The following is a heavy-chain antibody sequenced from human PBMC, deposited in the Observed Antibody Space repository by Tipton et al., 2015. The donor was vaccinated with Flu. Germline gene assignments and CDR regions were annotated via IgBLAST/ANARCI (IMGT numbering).Heavy chain of an antibody. CDR2: IWYDGSNK. J-gene: IGHJ4*02. V-gene: IGHV3-33*01. Sequence: SPRLSCAASGFTFSSYGMHWVRQAPGKGLEWVAVIWYDGSNKYYADSVKGRFTISRDNSKNTLYLQMNSLRAEDTAVYYCARGSYYDSSGYYYGDYWGQGTLVTVSS. D-gene: IGHD3-22*01. CDR1: GFTFSSYG. CDR3: ARGSYYDSSGYYYGDY.